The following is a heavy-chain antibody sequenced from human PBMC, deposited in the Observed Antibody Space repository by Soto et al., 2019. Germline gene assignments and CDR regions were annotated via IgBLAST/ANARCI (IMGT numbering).Heavy chain of an antibody. Sequence: QVQLVESGGGVVQPGRSLRLSCAASGFTFSSYAMHWVRQAPGKGLEWVAVISYDGSNKYYADSVKGRFTISRDNSKNTLYLQMNSLRAEDTAVYYCARVDFSSQDISSSWYYFDYWGQGTLVTVSS. CDR2: ISYDGSNK. V-gene: IGHV3-30-3*01. CDR3: ARVDFSSQDISSSWYYFDY. D-gene: IGHD6-13*01. J-gene: IGHJ4*02. CDR1: GFTFSSYA.